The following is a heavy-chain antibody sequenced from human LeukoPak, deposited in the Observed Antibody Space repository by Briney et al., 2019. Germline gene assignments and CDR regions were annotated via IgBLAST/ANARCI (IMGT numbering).Heavy chain of an antibody. Sequence: PSETLSLTCTFSGGSISSYYWSWIRQPAGKGLEWVGRIHTSGSTNYNPSLKSRVTISVDTSKNQFSLKLSSVTAADTAVYYCARRIVLRYFDWLSLHRNVYFDYWGQGTLVTVSS. J-gene: IGHJ4*02. CDR1: GGSISSYY. CDR2: IHTSGST. D-gene: IGHD3-9*01. V-gene: IGHV4-4*07. CDR3: ARRIVLRYFDWLSLHRNVYFDY.